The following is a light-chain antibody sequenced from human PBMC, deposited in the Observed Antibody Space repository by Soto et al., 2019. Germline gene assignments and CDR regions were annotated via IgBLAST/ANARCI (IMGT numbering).Light chain of an antibody. J-gene: IGKJ4*01. CDR3: QQRRNWPQLT. Sequence: EIVLTQSPATLSLSPGERPTLSCRASQSISTYLAWYQQKPGQDPGLIIYDASNRANGIPARFSGSGSGTDFTLSISSIEPEDFAVYYCQQRRNWPQLTFGGGTKVDIK. CDR2: DAS. V-gene: IGKV3-11*01. CDR1: QSISTY.